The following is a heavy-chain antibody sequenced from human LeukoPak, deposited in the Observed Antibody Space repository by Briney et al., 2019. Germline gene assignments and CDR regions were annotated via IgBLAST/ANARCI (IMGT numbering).Heavy chain of an antibody. Sequence: SETLSLTCAVYGRSFSGYYWSWIRQPPGKGLEWIGEINHSGSTNYNPSLKSRVTISVNTSKNQFSLKLSSVTAADTAVYYCARPLLKQYYYMDVWGKGTTVTVSS. J-gene: IGHJ6*03. CDR1: GRSFSGYY. CDR3: ARPLLKQYYYMDV. V-gene: IGHV4-34*01. CDR2: INHSGST.